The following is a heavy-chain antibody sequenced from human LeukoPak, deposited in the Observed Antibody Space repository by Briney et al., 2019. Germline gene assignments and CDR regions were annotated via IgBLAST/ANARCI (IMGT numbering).Heavy chain of an antibody. CDR3: ARAEVGSSWDYFDY. V-gene: IGHV1-18*01. D-gene: IGHD6-13*01. CDR2: ISAYNGNT. Sequence: ASVKDSCKASGYTFTSQGICWVRQAPGQGLEWMGWISAYNGNTNYAQKVQGRVTMTTDTSTSTAYMELRSLRSDDTAVYYCARAEVGSSWDYFDYWGQGTLVTVSS. J-gene: IGHJ4*02. CDR1: GYTFTSQG.